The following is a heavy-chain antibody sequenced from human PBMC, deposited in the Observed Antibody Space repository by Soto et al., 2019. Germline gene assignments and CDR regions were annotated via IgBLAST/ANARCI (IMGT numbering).Heavy chain of an antibody. CDR1: GYSFTSYW. V-gene: IGHV5-51*01. CDR3: ARGGNVFRYFDRVTDS. Sequence: GESLKISCKGSGYSFTSYWIGWVRQMPGKGLEWMGIIYPGDSDTGYSPSFQGQVTISADKSISTAYLQWSSLKASDTAMYYWARGGNVFRYFDRVTDSRGQGTRVTVSS. CDR2: IYPGDSDT. D-gene: IGHD3-9*01. J-gene: IGHJ4*02.